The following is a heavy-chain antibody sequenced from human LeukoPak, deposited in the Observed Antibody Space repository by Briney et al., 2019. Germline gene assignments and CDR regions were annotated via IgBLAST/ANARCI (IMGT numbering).Heavy chain of an antibody. CDR2: IRTKADSYAT. J-gene: IGHJ4*02. D-gene: IGHD4-23*01. CDR3: TRAGGGLDN. CDR1: GFTLSVSP. V-gene: IGHV3-73*01. Sequence: PGGSLRLSCAAPGFTLSVSPMRWVRQASGKGLEWVGHIRTKADSYATAYAASVKGRFIISRDDSKNTAYLEMNNLKTEDTAVYYCTRAGGGLDNWGQGTPVTVSS.